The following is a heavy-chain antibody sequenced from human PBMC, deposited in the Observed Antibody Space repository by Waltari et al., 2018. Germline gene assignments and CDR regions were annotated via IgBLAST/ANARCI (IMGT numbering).Heavy chain of an antibody. J-gene: IGHJ6*03. Sequence: QVQLQQWGAGLLKPSETLSLTCGVYGGSFSGHYWSWIRQSPGKGLEWIGEINHSGNTKYNPSLKSRVTMSVDTFKNYFSLNLTSVTAADTAVYYCANRDLNKSYYYMDVWGKGTTVIVSS. CDR3: ANRDLNKSYYYMDV. CDR2: INHSGNT. CDR1: GGSFSGHY. V-gene: IGHV4-34*01.